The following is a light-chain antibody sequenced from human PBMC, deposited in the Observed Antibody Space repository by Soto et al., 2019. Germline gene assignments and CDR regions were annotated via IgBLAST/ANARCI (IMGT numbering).Light chain of an antibody. CDR1: SSDVGGYNY. V-gene: IGLV2-14*01. Sequence: QSVLTQPASVSGSPRQSITISCTGTSSDVGGYNYVSWYQQHPGKAPKLMIYDVSNRPSGVSNRFSGSKSGNTASLTISGLQAEDEADYYCSSYTSSLYVFGTGTKVTVL. CDR3: SSYTSSLYV. CDR2: DVS. J-gene: IGLJ1*01.